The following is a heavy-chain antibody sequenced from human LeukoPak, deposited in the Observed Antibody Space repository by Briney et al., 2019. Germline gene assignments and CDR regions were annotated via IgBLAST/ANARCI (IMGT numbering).Heavy chain of an antibody. Sequence: PSETLSLTCTVSGGSISSSSYYWGWIRQPPGKGLEWIGSIYYSGSTYYNPSLKSRVTISVDTSKNQFSLKLSSVTAADTAVYYCARDRANNWFDPWGQGTLVAVSS. CDR3: ARDRANNWFDP. V-gene: IGHV4-39*07. J-gene: IGHJ5*02. CDR2: IYYSGST. CDR1: GGSISSSSYY.